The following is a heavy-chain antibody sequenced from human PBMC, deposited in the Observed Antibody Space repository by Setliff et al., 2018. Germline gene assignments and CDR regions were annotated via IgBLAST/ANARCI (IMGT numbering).Heavy chain of an antibody. J-gene: IGHJ4*02. V-gene: IGHV4-34*01. CDR2: INHSGST. CDR1: GGSFSTYY. D-gene: IGHD5-12*01. CDR3: AREGGEYSDYNGADS. Sequence: SETLSLTCAVYGGSFSTYYWIWIRQPPGKGLEWIGEINHSGSTNYDPSLKSRVTISVDTSKNQFSLKANSVTAADTAVYYCAREGGEYSDYNGADSWSQGTLVTVSS.